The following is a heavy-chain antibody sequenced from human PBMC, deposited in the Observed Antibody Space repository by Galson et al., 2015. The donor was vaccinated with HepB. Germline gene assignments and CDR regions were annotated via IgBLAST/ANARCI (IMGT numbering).Heavy chain of an antibody. CDR3: SRKGMAAAGDYFDY. D-gene: IGHD6-13*01. CDR1: GFNFGVYA. CDR2: IRSTPYGGTT. J-gene: IGHJ4*02. V-gene: IGHV3-49*04. Sequence: SLRLSCATSGFNFGVYAMSWVRQAPGKGLEWVGCIRSTPYGGTTEYAASVKGRFSISRDDSKSVIYLHMNSLKTEDTALYYCSRKGMAAAGDYFDYWGQGTRVTVSS.